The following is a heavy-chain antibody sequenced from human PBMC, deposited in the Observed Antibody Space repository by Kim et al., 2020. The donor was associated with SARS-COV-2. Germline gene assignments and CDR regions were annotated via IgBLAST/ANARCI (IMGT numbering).Heavy chain of an antibody. CDR2: INHSGST. Sequence: SETLSLTCAVYGGSFSGYYWSWIRQPPGKGLEWIGEINHSGSTNYNPSLKSRVTISVDTSKNQFSLKLSSVTAADTAVYYCARGIGGRRGYSYDSSAWY. D-gene: IGHD3-22*01. CDR3: ARGIGGRRGYSYDSSAWY. J-gene: IGHJ2*01. CDR1: GGSFSGYY. V-gene: IGHV4-34*01.